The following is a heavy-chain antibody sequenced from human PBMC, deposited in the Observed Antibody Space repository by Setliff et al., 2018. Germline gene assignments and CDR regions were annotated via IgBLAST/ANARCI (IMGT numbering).Heavy chain of an antibody. D-gene: IGHD4-4*01. J-gene: IGHJ4*02. Sequence: GGSLRLSCAATGFSISSYGMHWVRQATGKGLEWVAFIRSDGSNKNYADSVKGRFTISRDNSNNMVYLQMNSLGADDTAVYYCAKLVVTTHGPFDYWGQGTLVTVSS. CDR2: IRSDGSNK. CDR3: AKLVVTTHGPFDY. CDR1: GFSISSYG. V-gene: IGHV3-30*02.